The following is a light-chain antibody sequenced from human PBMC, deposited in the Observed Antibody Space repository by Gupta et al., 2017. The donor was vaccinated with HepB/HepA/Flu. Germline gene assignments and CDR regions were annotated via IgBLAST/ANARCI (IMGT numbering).Light chain of an antibody. CDR2: KAS. CDR1: QSISSW. Sequence: DNQTTQSPSTLSASVGDRVTITCRASQSISSWLAWYQQKPGKAPKLLIYKASSLESGVPSRFSGSGSGTEFTLTISSLQPDDFATYYCQQYNSYPLTFGEGTKVEIK. V-gene: IGKV1-5*03. CDR3: QQYNSYPLT. J-gene: IGKJ4*01.